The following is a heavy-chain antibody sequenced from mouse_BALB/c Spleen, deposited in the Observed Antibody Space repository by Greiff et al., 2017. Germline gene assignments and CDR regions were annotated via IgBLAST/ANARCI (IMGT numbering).Heavy chain of an antibody. Sequence: EVHLVESGGGLVKPGGSLKLSCAASGFTFSSYAMSWVRQSPEKRLEWVAEISSGGSYTYYPDTVTGRFTISRDNAKNTLYLEMSSLRSEDTAMYYCAREGRDYAMDYGGRGTSVTVSS. V-gene: IGHV5-9-4*01. J-gene: IGHJ4*01. CDR3: AREGRDYAMDY. CDR2: ISSGGSYT. CDR1: GFTFSSYA.